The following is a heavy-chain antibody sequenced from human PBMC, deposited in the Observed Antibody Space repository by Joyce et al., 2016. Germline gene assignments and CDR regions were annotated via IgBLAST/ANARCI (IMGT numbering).Heavy chain of an antibody. J-gene: IGHJ4*02. CDR2: MSSSGGDNI. Sequence: EVQLVESGGGLAQPGGSLRLSCAASGFDFSTYEMDWVRQAPVKGREWIAYMSSSGGDNIYYADSVKGRFSISRDNVRNSLDLHVSSLRVEDTAVYYCARMSKINYFFDFWGQGTLVTVSS. CDR1: GFDFSTYE. CDR3: ARMSKINYFFDF. V-gene: IGHV3-48*03. D-gene: IGHD4-11*01.